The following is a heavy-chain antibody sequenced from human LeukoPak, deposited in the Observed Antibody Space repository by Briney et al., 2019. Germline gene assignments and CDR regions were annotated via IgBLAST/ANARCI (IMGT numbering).Heavy chain of an antibody. CDR3: ATSFGV. V-gene: IGHV1-69*13. D-gene: IGHD2-8*01. CDR2: IIPMFDAP. J-gene: IGHJ4*02. Sequence: ASVKVSCKASGGSFSSFVLSWVRQAPGQGLEWMGVIIPMFDAPKYAQKFQGRVTINADHSTSTAYMELNSLKSEDTAVYFCATSFGVWGQGSLVTVSS. CDR1: GGSFSSFV.